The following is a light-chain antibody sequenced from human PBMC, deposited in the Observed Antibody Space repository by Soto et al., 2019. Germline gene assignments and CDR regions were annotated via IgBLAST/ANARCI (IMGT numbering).Light chain of an antibody. CDR2: GAS. Sequence: ENVLTQSPGTLSLSPGERATLSCRASQSVSSNFLAWYQQKPCQAPRLLIYGASNMATGIPDRFSGSGFGTDVTLTISRLEPEDFAVYYCQQYDSSPRTFGQGTKVEIK. J-gene: IGKJ1*01. CDR3: QQYDSSPRT. V-gene: IGKV3-20*01. CDR1: QSVSSNF.